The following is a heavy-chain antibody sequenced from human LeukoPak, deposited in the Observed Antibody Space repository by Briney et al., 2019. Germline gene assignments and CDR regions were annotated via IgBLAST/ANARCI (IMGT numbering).Heavy chain of an antibody. V-gene: IGHV4-34*01. Sequence: NASETLSLPCAVYGGSFSGYYWLWIRQPPGKGLEGIGSMYYSGSTYYNPSLKSRVTISIDTSKNLFSLNQTSVTAADAPLYYCARDLDIFGEAEHVGNWFDPWGQGTLVTVSS. CDR1: GGSFSGYY. CDR2: MYYSGST. CDR3: ARDLDIFGEAEHVGNWFDP. J-gene: IGHJ5*02. D-gene: IGHD3-10*02.